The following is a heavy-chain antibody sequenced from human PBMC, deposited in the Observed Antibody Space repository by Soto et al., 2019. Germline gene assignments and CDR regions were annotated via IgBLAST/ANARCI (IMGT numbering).Heavy chain of an antibody. CDR1: GFTFSSYA. J-gene: IGHJ6*02. CDR3: AKAPSRSSGWYGMDV. Sequence: HRGGSLRLSCAASGFTFSSYAMSWVRQAPGKGLEWVSAISGSGGSTYYADSVKGRFTISRDNSKNTLYLQMNSLRAEDTAVYYCAKAPSRSSGWYGMDVWGQGTTVTVSS. D-gene: IGHD6-19*01. CDR2: ISGSGGST. V-gene: IGHV3-23*01.